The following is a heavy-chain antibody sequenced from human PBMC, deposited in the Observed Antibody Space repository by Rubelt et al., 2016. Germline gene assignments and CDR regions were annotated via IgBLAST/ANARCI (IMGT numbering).Heavy chain of an antibody. V-gene: IGHV1-3*01. CDR2: IDAGNGDT. CDR3: ARLALPAVTTAYYYYALDV. Sequence: QVQLVQSGAEVKRPGASVKVSCKASGYPFATYAMHWVRQAPGQRLEWMGWIDAGNGDTKYSINLPGRVTFTRETSASTAYMELSSLRSEDSAVYYCARLALPAVTTAYYYYALDVWGQGTTVTVSS. CDR1: GYPFATYA. J-gene: IGHJ6*02. D-gene: IGHD4-17*01.